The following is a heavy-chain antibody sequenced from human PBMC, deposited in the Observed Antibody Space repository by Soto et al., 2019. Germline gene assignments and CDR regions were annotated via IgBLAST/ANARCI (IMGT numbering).Heavy chain of an antibody. Sequence: PSETRSLTCTVSGGSISRGGYYWSWIRQHPGKGLEWIGYIYYSGSTYYNPSLKSRVTISVDTSKNQFSLKLSSVTAADTAVYYCARRVGYSYGYGDDAFDIWGQGTMVT. CDR2: IYYSGST. CDR3: ARRVGYSYGYGDDAFDI. V-gene: IGHV4-31*03. CDR1: GGSISRGGYY. J-gene: IGHJ3*02. D-gene: IGHD5-18*01.